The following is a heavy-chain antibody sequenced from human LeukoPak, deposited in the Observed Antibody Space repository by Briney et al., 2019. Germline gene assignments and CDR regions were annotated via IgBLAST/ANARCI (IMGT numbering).Heavy chain of an antibody. CDR1: GGSISSYY. Sequence: PSETLSLTCTVSGGSISSYYWSWIRQPAGKGLEWIGRIYTSGSTNYNPSPKSRVTMSVDTSKNQFSLKLSSVTAADTAVYYCARGGYYDSSGYSYYFDYWGQGTLVTVSS. D-gene: IGHD3-22*01. V-gene: IGHV4-4*07. CDR3: ARGGYYDSSGYSYYFDY. CDR2: IYTSGST. J-gene: IGHJ4*02.